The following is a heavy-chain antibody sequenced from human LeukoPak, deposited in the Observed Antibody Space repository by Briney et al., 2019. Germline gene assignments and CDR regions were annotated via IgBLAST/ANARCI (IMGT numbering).Heavy chain of an antibody. V-gene: IGHV4-39*02. CDR3: AREKMITMIRGVINGYYYMDV. J-gene: IGHJ6*03. CDR2: IYYSGST. D-gene: IGHD3-10*01. CDR1: GGSISSSSYY. Sequence: SETLSLTCTVSGGSISSSSYYWGWIRQPPGKGLEWIGSIYYSGSTYYNPSLKSRVTISVDTSKNQFSLKLSSVTAADTAVYYCAREKMITMIRGVINGYYYMDVWGKGTTVTISS.